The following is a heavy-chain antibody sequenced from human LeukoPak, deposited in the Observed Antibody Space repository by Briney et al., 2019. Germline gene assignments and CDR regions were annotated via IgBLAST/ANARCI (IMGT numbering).Heavy chain of an antibody. CDR2: ISYDGSNK. Sequence: GGSLRLSCAASGFTFSSYAMHWVRQAPGKGLEWVAVISYDGSNKYYADSVKGRFTISRDNSKNSLYLQMNSLRAEDTAVYYCARDNRRWGLIVRAKAFDIWGQGTMVTVSS. J-gene: IGHJ3*02. V-gene: IGHV3-30-3*01. CDR1: GFTFSSYA. D-gene: IGHD1-26*01. CDR3: ARDNRRWGLIVRAKAFDI.